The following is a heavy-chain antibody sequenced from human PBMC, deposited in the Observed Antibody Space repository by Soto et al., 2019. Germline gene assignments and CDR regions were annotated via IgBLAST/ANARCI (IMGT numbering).Heavy chain of an antibody. D-gene: IGHD6-19*01. Sequence: QVQLVQSGAEVKKPGSSVKVSCKASGGTFSSYTISWVRQAPGQGLEWMGRIIPILGIANYAQKFQGRVTITADKSTSTAYMELSSLRSEDTAVYYCARGLGAIAVGWRTYFDYRGQGTLVTVSS. CDR2: IIPILGIA. J-gene: IGHJ4*02. CDR1: GGTFSSYT. V-gene: IGHV1-69*02. CDR3: ARGLGAIAVGWRTYFDY.